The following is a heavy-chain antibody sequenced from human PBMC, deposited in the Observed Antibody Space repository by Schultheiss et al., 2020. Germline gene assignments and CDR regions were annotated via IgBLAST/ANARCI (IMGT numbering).Heavy chain of an antibody. J-gene: IGHJ4*02. Sequence: SETLSLTCAVSGGSISSGGYYWSWIRQHPGKGLEWIGYIYYSGSTNYNPSLKSRVTISVDTSKNQFSLKLSPVTAADTAVYYCARLGWLPAAAFDYWGQGTLVNVSS. CDR3: ARLGWLPAAAFDY. V-gene: IGHV4-31*11. D-gene: IGHD5-12*01. CDR2: IYYSGST. CDR1: GGSISSGGYY.